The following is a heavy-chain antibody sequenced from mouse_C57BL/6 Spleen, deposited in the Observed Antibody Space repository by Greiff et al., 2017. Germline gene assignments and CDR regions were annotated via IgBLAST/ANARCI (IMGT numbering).Heavy chain of an antibody. CDR2: IDPSDSYT. D-gene: IGHD1-1*01. J-gene: IGHJ2*01. V-gene: IGHV1-50*01. Sequence: QVQLQQPGAELVKPGASVKLSCKASGYTFTSYWMQWVKQRPGQGLEWIGEIDPSDSYTNYNQKFKGKATLTVDTSSSTAYMQLSSLTSEDSAVYYCARRSSHYFDDWGQGTTLTVSS. CDR1: GYTFTSYW. CDR3: ARRSSHYFDD.